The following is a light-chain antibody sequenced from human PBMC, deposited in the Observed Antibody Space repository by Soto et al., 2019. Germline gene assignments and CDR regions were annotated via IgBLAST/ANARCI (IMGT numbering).Light chain of an antibody. J-gene: IGKJ4*01. Sequence: EIVLTQSPATLSLSPGEGATLSCRASQSLGNLAWYQQKPDQAPRLLIYLSSNRATGIPARFSGSGSGTDFTLTISSLEPEDFAVYYCQQRSTWPLTFGGGTKLEIK. CDR2: LSS. V-gene: IGKV3-11*01. CDR3: QQRSTWPLT. CDR1: QSLGN.